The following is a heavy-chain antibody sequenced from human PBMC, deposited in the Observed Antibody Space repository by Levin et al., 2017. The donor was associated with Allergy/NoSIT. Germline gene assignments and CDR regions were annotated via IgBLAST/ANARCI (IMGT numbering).Heavy chain of an antibody. J-gene: IGHJ3*02. V-gene: IGHV3-64D*06. Sequence: QAGGSLRLSCSASGFTFSSYAMHWVRQAPGKGLQCVSAIAPNGHGTYYADSVKGRFIISRDNSKTTLYLQMSGLRPEDTAVYFCVKAWDAGNIDAFDMWGPGTVVSVSS. CDR2: IAPNGHGT. D-gene: IGHD1/OR15-1a*01. CDR3: VKAWDAGNIDAFDM. CDR1: GFTFSSYA.